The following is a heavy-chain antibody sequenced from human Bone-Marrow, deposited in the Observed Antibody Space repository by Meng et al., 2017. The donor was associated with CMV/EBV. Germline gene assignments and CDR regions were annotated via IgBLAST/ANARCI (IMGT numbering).Heavy chain of an antibody. Sequence: ASVKVSCKASGYMFTDYYMHWVRQAPGQGLEWMGRINPNSGGTKFSQNFQGRVTMTRDTSVSTAYMELSRLKSDDTAVYYCARGASDYGGNAWVYYYGMDVWGQGTTVTVSS. J-gene: IGHJ6*02. CDR3: ARGASDYGGNAWVYYYGMDV. V-gene: IGHV1-2*06. CDR1: GYMFTDYY. D-gene: IGHD4-23*01. CDR2: INPNSGGT.